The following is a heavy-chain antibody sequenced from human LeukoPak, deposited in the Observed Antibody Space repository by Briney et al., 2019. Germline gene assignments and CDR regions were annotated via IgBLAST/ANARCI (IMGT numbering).Heavy chain of an antibody. J-gene: IGHJ5*02. D-gene: IGHD3-10*01. CDR3: ARDPMVRGVRVNWFDP. V-gene: IGHV3-48*04. Sequence: GGSLRLSCAASGFTFSSYSMNWVRQAPGKGLEWVSYISSSSSTIYYADSVKGRFTISRDNAKNSLYLQMNSLRAEDTAVYYCARDPMVRGVRVNWFDPWGQGTLVTVSS. CDR1: GFTFSSYS. CDR2: ISSSSSTI.